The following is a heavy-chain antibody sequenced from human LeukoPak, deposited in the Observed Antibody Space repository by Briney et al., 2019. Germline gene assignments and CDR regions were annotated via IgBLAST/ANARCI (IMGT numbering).Heavy chain of an antibody. Sequence: GGTLRLSCAVSGFTFSSYGMSWVRQAPGKGLEWVSAISGSGGSTYYADSVKGRFTISRDDSKNTLYLQMNSLKTADTAVYYWTPGYRYCFFYHYYMDGWGKGTTVNVSS. CDR3: TPGYRYCFFYHYYMDG. D-gene: IGHD5-18*01. CDR1: GFTFSSYG. CDR2: ISGSGGST. V-gene: IGHV3-23*01. J-gene: IGHJ6*03.